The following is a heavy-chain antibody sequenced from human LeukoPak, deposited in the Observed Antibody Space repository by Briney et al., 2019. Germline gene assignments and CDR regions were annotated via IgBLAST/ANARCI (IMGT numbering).Heavy chain of an antibody. CDR1: GYSISSGYY. V-gene: IGHV4-38-2*02. CDR3: ARASSMFTSSRSMGWDS. J-gene: IGHJ5*01. Sequence: SETLSLTCTVSGYSISSGYYWGWIRQPPGKGLEWIGSIYHIGSTYDNPSLKSRLTISVDTSKNQFSLKLSSVTAADTAVYYCARASSMFTSSRSMGWDSWGQGTLVTVSS. D-gene: IGHD3-10*02. CDR2: IYHIGST.